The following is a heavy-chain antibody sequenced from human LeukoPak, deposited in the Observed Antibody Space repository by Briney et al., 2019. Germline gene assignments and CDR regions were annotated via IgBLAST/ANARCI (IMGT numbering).Heavy chain of an antibody. CDR3: ASSTMTVGDY. CDR2: INHSGST. D-gene: IGHD3-22*01. J-gene: IGHJ4*02. V-gene: IGHV4-34*01. Sequence: PSETLSLTCAVYGGSFSGYYWSWIRQPPGKGLEWIGEINHSGSTNYNPSLKSRVTISADTSKNQFSLKLSSVTAADTAVYYCASSTMTVGDYWGQGTLVTVSS. CDR1: GGSFSGYY.